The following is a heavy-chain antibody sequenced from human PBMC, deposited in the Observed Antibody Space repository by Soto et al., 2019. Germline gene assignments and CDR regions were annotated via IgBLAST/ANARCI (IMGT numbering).Heavy chain of an antibody. Sequence: SETLSLTCTVSGGSISSYYWSWIRQPPGKGLEWIGYIYYSGSTNYNPSLKSRVTISVDTSKNQFSLKLSSVTAADTAVYYCARGTIPGDYWGQGTLVTVSS. J-gene: IGHJ4*02. CDR1: GGSISSYY. V-gene: IGHV4-59*01. CDR2: IYYSGST. CDR3: ARGTIPGDY. D-gene: IGHD2-2*02.